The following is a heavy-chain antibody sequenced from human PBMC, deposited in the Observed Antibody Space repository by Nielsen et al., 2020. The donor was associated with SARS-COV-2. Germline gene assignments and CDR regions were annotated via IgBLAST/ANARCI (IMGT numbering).Heavy chain of an antibody. CDR3: ARGGGGMDV. CDR1: GFSFRDYG. J-gene: IGHJ6*02. D-gene: IGHD3-16*01. V-gene: IGHV3-23*01. Sequence: GESLKISCAASGFSFRDYGMAWVRQAPGKGLEWLSTHGSDDSAHYADSVKGRFTISRDNSKNTLYLQMNSLRAEDTAVYYCARGGGGMDVWGQGTTVTVSS. CDR2: HGSDDSA.